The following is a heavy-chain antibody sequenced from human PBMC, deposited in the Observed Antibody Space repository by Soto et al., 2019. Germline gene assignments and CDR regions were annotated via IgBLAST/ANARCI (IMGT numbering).Heavy chain of an antibody. D-gene: IGHD2-15*01. CDR2: MNPNSGNT. Sequence: QVQLVQSGAEVKKPGASVKVSCRASGYTFTSYDINWVRQATGQGLEWMGWMNPNSGNTGYAQKFQGRVTMTRNTSISTANMELSSLRSEDTAVYYCARPPYCSGGSCYPLMDVWGQGTTVTVSS. V-gene: IGHV1-8*01. CDR3: ARPPYCSGGSCYPLMDV. CDR1: GYTFTSYD. J-gene: IGHJ6*02.